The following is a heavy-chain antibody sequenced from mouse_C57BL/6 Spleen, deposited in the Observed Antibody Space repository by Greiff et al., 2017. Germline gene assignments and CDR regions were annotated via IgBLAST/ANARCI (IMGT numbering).Heavy chain of an antibody. CDR2: INYDGSST. CDR3: ARDNYAMEY. Sequence: EVKLMESEGGLVQPGSSMKLSCTASGFTFSDYYMAWVRQVPEKGLEWVANINYDGSSTYYLDSLKSRFIISRDNAKNILYLQMSSLKSEDTATYYCARDNYAMEYWGKGASVTVSS. J-gene: IGHJ4*01. CDR1: GFTFSDYY. V-gene: IGHV5-16*01.